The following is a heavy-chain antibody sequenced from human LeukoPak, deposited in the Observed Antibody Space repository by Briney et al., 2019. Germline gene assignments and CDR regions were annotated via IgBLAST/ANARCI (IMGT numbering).Heavy chain of an antibody. Sequence: ASQTLSLTCTVSGGSISSGDYYWSWICQPPGKGLEWIAYMYYSGSTYYNPSLKSRVTMSADTSKNQLSLELSSVTAADTAVYYCARPYYYDSRIDPWGQGILVTVSS. J-gene: IGHJ5*02. CDR2: MYYSGST. CDR1: GGSISSGDYY. D-gene: IGHD3-22*01. V-gene: IGHV4-30-4*01. CDR3: ARPYYYDSRIDP.